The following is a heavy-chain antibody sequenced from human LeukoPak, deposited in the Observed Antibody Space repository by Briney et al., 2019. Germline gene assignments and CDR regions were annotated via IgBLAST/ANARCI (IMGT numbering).Heavy chain of an antibody. CDR2: ISGSGGST. CDR3: ATGNYYDSRGYYTFGH. D-gene: IGHD3-22*01. Sequence: GGSLRLSCAASGFTFSSYAMSWVRQAPGKGLEWVSTISGSGGSTYYADSVKGRFTISRDNSKNTLYLQMNSLRAEDTAVYYCATGNYYDSRGYYTFGHWGQGTLVTVSS. CDR1: GFTFSSYA. J-gene: IGHJ1*01. V-gene: IGHV3-23*01.